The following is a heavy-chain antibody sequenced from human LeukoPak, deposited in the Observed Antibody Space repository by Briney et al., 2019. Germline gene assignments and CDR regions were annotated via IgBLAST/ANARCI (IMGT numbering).Heavy chain of an antibody. CDR3: ARDGSYDSSGYYYGFYFDY. CDR2: IIPIFGTA. CDR1: GGTFSSYA. J-gene: IGHJ4*02. D-gene: IGHD3-22*01. Sequence: SVKVSCKASGGTFSSYAISWVRQAPGQGLEWMGRIIPIFGTANYAQKFQGRVTITTDVSTSTAYMELSSLRSEDTAVYYCARDGSYDSSGYYYGFYFDYWGQGTLVTVSS. V-gene: IGHV1-69*05.